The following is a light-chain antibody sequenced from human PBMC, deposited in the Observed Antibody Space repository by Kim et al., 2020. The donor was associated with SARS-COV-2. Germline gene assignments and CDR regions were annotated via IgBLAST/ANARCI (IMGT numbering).Light chain of an antibody. CDR3: LQHNTYPST. Sequence: ASVGDRVTITCRSSQDISNELGWYQQNPGGAPKRLIYGASSLQSGVPSRFSGSGSGTEFTLTISSLQPEDFATYFCLQHNTYPSTFGQGTRLEIK. V-gene: IGKV1-17*01. CDR2: GAS. J-gene: IGKJ5*01. CDR1: QDISNE.